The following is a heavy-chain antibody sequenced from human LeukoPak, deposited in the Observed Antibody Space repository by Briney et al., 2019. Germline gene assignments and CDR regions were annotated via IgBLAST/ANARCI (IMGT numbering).Heavy chain of an antibody. Sequence: PSETLSLTCTVSGGSISSSSYYWGWIRQPPGKGLEWIGSIYYSGSTYYNPSLKSRVTISVDTSKNQFSLKLSSVTAADTAVYYCARHDGVVIIPVLGGMGFDPWGQGTLVTVSS. V-gene: IGHV4-39*01. CDR1: GGSISSSSYY. CDR3: ARHDGVVIIPVLGGMGFDP. J-gene: IGHJ5*02. D-gene: IGHD3-3*01. CDR2: IYYSGST.